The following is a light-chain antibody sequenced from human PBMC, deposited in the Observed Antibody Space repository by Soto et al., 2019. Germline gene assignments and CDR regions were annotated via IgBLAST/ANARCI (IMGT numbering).Light chain of an antibody. CDR3: QQYGSSLWT. J-gene: IGKJ1*01. CDR2: GAS. V-gene: IGKV3-20*01. Sequence: EIVMTQSPATLSVSPGERATLSCRASQSVGNYLAWYQQKPGQAPRLLIYGASSRATGIPGRFSGSGSGTDFTLTISRLEPEDFAVYYCQQYGSSLWTFGQGTKVEIK. CDR1: QSVGNY.